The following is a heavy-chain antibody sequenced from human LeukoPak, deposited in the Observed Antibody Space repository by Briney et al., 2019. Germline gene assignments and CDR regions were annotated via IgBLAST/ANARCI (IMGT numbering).Heavy chain of an antibody. D-gene: IGHD4-17*01. CDR3: AREPVTGSVY. CDR2: ISSTGSYI. V-gene: IGHV3-11*04. CDR1: GFTFSDYY. Sequence: PGGSLRLSCAASGFTFSDYYMSWVRQAPGKGLEWVSSISSTGSYIYYADSVKGRFTISRDNAKNSLYLQMNSLRGEDTAVYYCAREPVTGSVYWGQGTLVTVSS. J-gene: IGHJ4*02.